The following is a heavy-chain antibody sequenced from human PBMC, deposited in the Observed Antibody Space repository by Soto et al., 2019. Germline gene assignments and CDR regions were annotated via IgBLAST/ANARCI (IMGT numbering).Heavy chain of an antibody. CDR2: IHYSGST. CDR1: GGPIRSATDY. D-gene: IGHD3-16*02. V-gene: IGHV4-31*03. J-gene: IGHJ4*02. CDR3: ARGQGIIAPFDS. Sequence: QVQLQESGPGLVKASQTLSLTCTVSGGPIRSATDYWTWIRQHPGMGLEWIGNIHYSGSTDYNPSLKIRFTISVDTSNNQFSMKLRSVTGADTAVYYGARGQGIIAPFDSCGQGTMVTVSS.